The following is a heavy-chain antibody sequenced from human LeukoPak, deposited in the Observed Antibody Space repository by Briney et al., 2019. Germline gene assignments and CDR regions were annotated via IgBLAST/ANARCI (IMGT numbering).Heavy chain of an antibody. V-gene: IGHV3-30*03. CDR2: TSNQGNNI. Sequence: GGSLRLSCAASGFTFSSFGMHWVRQAPGKGLEWVALTSNQGNNIDYVNSVRGRFTISRDNSKSTLYLQMNSLRPEDTAIYYCVRDRYSGNYRQAGTFAYWGQGALVTVSS. CDR1: GFTFSSFG. CDR3: VRDRYSGNYRQAGTFAY. J-gene: IGHJ4*02. D-gene: IGHD1-26*01.